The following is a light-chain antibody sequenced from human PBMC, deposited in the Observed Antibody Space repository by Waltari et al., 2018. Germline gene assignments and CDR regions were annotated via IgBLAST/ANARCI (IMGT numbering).Light chain of an antibody. V-gene: IGKV1-12*01. Sequence: EIQMTQSPSSVSASVGDRVTITCRAGQDISGALAWYQQKPGQAPNLLIYAVSTLQSGVPPGFSGSGSGTDFTLTISGLQPEDVATYYCQQGSAFPPTFGQGTNVEIK. CDR2: AVS. CDR1: QDISGA. J-gene: IGKJ1*01. CDR3: QQGSAFPPT.